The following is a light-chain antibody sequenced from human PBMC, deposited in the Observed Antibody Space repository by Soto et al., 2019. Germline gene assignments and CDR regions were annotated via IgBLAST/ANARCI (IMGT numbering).Light chain of an antibody. Sequence: QSALTQPASVSGSPGQSITISCSGTSSDIGSYNHVAWYQQHPGKAPKLMIYEVSNRPSGVSNRFSGSKSGNTASLTISGLQAEDEADYYCSSYTSSSTYVSGTGTKLTVL. CDR1: SSDIGSYNH. V-gene: IGLV2-14*01. CDR3: SSYTSSSTYV. J-gene: IGLJ1*01. CDR2: EVS.